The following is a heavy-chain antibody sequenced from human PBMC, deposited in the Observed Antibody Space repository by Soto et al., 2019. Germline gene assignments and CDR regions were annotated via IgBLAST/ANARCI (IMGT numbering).Heavy chain of an antibody. V-gene: IGHV3-30*18. D-gene: IGHD3-22*01. CDR1: GFTFSSYG. CDR3: AKLARGYYYDSSLGY. Sequence: PGGSLRLSCAASGFTFSSYGMHWVRQDPGKGLEWVAVISYDGSNKYYADSVKGRFTISRDNSKNTLYLQMNSLRAEDTAVYYCAKLARGYYYDSSLGYWGQGTLVTVSA. CDR2: ISYDGSNK. J-gene: IGHJ4*02.